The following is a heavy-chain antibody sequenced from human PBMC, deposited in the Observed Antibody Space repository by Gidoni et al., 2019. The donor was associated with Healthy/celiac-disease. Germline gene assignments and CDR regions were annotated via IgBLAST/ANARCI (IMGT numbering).Heavy chain of an antibody. CDR3: ARAGQMQWGDYGGNSGGHDAFDI. J-gene: IGHJ3*02. CDR2: IIPIFGTA. Sequence: QVQLVPSGAEVKKPGSSVKVSCKASGGTFSSYAISWVRQAPGQGLEWMGGIIPIFGTANYAQKFQGRVTITADKSTSTAYMELSSLRSEDTAVYYCARAGQMQWGDYGGNSGGHDAFDIWGQGTMVTVSS. D-gene: IGHD4-17*01. CDR1: GGTFSSYA. V-gene: IGHV1-69*06.